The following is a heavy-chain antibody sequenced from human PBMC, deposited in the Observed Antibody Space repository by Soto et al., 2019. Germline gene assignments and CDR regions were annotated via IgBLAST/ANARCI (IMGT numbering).Heavy chain of an antibody. J-gene: IGHJ5*02. V-gene: IGHV4-31*03. CDR1: GGSISSGGYY. CDR3: ARALTTVTLFDP. D-gene: IGHD4-17*01. CDR2: IYYSGST. Sequence: QVQLQESGPGLVKPSQTLSLTCTVSGGSISSGGYYWSWIRQHPGKGLEWIGYIYYSGSTHYNPSLKSRLTTSVDTFKNQFSLKLSSATAADTAVYYCARALTTVTLFDPWGQGTLVTVSS.